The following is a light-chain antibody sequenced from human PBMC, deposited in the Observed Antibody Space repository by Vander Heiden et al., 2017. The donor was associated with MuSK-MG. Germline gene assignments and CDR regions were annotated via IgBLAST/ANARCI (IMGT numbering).Light chain of an antibody. CDR3: NYRDSSGNHLDVV. J-gene: IGLJ2*01. CDR2: GKN. CDR1: SLRSYY. V-gene: IGLV3-19*01. Sequence: SSELTQDPAVSVALGQTVRLTCQGASLRSYYESWYQQKPGQAPVLVIYGKNNRPSGSPDRCSGSSAGNTASVTITGAQAEEEADYDCNYRDSSGNHLDVVFGGGTKLTVL.